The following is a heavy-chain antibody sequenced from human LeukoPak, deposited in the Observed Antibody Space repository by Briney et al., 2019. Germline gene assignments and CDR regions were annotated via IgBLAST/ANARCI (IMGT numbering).Heavy chain of an antibody. CDR3: AKDRRGGSYYAATLDI. D-gene: IGHD1-26*01. V-gene: IGHV3-48*01. CDR2: ISSSSSSSSI. Sequence: PGGSLRLSCAASGFTFSSYSMNWVRQAPGKGLEWVSYISSSSSSSSIYYADSVKGRFTISRDNSKNTLYVQMNSLRVEDTAVYFCAKDRRGGSYYAATLDIWGPGTMVTVSS. J-gene: IGHJ3*02. CDR1: GFTFSSYS.